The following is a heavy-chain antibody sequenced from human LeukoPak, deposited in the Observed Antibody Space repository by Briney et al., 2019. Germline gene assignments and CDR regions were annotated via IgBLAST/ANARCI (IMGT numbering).Heavy chain of an antibody. CDR1: GFTFDDYA. Sequence: GGSLRLSCAASGFTFDDYAMYWVRQVPGKGLEWVSGISWNRGSVGYADSVKGRFTISRDNAKSSLYLEMNSLRVEDTALYYCARDKLPYGDGDWYFDLWGRGTRVIVSS. V-gene: IGHV3-9*01. D-gene: IGHD4-17*01. CDR3: ARDKLPYGDGDWYFDL. J-gene: IGHJ2*01. CDR2: ISWNRGSV.